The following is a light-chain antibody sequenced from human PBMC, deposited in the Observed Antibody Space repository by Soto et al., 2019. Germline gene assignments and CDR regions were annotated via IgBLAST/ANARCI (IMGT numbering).Light chain of an antibody. J-gene: IGLJ2*01. CDR1: SSDVGGYND. Sequence: QSALTQPASVSGSTGQSITISCTGTSSDVGGYNDVSWYQQPPGKAPKLMIYDVSNRPSGVSNRFSGSKSGNTASLTISGLQAEDEADYYCSSYTSSSTYVVFGGGTKLTVL. CDR3: SSYTSSSTYVV. CDR2: DVS. V-gene: IGLV2-14*01.